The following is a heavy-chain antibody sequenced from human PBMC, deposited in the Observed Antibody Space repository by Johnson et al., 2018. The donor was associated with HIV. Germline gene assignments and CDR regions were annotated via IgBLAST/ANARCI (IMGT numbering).Heavy chain of an antibody. D-gene: IGHD6-25*01. V-gene: IGHV3-7*03. J-gene: IGHJ3*02. CDR1: GFTFSSYW. CDR3: TTDSSEGAFDI. Sequence: VQLVESGGGLVQPGGSLRLSCAASGFTFSSYWMSWVRQAPGKGLEWVANIKQDGSEKYYVDSVKGRFSISRDNAKNSLYLQMNSLKTEDTAVYYCTTDSSEGAFDICGQGTVVTVSS. CDR2: IKQDGSEK.